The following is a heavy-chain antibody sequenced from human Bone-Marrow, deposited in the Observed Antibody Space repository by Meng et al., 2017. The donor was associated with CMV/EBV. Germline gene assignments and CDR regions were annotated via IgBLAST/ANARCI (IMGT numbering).Heavy chain of an antibody. V-gene: IGHV3-30*04. CDR2: ISYDGTNT. J-gene: IGHJ6*02. CDR1: GFTFSSYS. Sequence: GGSLRLSCAASGFTFSSYSMHWVRQAPGKGLEWVTVISYDGTNTFYADSVKGRFTISRDNSKNTLSLQMNSLRAEDTAVYYCARDPDVYYGMDVWGQGTTVTV. CDR3: ARDPDVYYGMDV.